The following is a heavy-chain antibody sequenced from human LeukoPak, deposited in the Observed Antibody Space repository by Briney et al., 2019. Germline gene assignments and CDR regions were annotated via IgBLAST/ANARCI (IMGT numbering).Heavy chain of an antibody. D-gene: IGHD6-13*01. Sequence: ASVKVSCKASGGTFSSYAVSWVRQATGQGLEWMGWMNPNSGNTGYAQKFQGRVTMTRNTSISTAYMELSSLRSEDTAVYYCARGIPGIAAADFDYWGQGTLVTVSS. CDR1: GGTFSSYA. V-gene: IGHV1-8*01. CDR2: MNPNSGNT. J-gene: IGHJ4*02. CDR3: ARGIPGIAAADFDY.